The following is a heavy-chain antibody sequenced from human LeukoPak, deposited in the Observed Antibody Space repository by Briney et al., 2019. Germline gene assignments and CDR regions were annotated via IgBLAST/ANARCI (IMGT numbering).Heavy chain of an antibody. Sequence: KPSETLSLTCTVSGGSISNYYWDWIRQPTGKRLEWIGFIFHSGSTSYNPSLKSRVTMSVDTSKNQLSLNLSSVTAADAAIYYCAKRLGTGWFDPWGQGTLVTVSS. CDR3: AKRLGTGWFDP. CDR2: IFHSGST. D-gene: IGHD1-14*01. J-gene: IGHJ5*02. V-gene: IGHV4-59*08. CDR1: GGSISNYY.